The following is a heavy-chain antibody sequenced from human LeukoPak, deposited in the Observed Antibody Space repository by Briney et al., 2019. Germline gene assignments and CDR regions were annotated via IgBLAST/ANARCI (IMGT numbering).Heavy chain of an antibody. J-gene: IGHJ4*02. CDR3: AKVPDD. V-gene: IGHV3-53*01. CDR1: DLTVSYNY. CDR2: IYSGGSA. Sequence: GGSLRLSCAASDLTVSYNYMRSVRQAPGKGLEWVSVIYSGGSAYYADSVKGRFTISRDNSKNTLYLQMNSLRAEDTAVYYCAKVPDDWSQGTLVTVSS.